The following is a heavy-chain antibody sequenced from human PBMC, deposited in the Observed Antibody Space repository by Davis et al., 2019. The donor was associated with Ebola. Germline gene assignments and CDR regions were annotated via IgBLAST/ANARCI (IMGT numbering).Heavy chain of an antibody. D-gene: IGHD4-11*01. CDR1: GFSFSGSA. J-gene: IGHJ3*02. V-gene: IGHV3-73*01. CDR2: IRSKANTYAT. Sequence: AGSLSLSCAASGFSFSGSAMHWVRQASGNGLEWVGRIRSKANTYATAYAASVKGMFTISRDDSKNTAYLQMNSLKTEDTAVYYCSTTLEAFDIWGQGTMVTVSS. CDR3: STTLEAFDI.